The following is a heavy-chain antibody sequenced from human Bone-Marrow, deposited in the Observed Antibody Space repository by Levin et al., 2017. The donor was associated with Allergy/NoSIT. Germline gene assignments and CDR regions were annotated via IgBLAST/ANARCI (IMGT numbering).Heavy chain of an antibody. D-gene: IGHD6-19*01. V-gene: IGHV1-58*01. CDR3: AAEQVSSGYFSYYYYAMDV. Sequence: KISCKASGSSFSTAAVQWVRQARGQRLEWIGWIVVGSGDTKYAQEFQERVTITRDLSTNTSYMELSRLRPEDTAVYYCAAEQVSSGYFSYYYYAMDVWGQGTTVTVSS. CDR1: GSSFSTAA. J-gene: IGHJ6*02. CDR2: IVVGSGDT.